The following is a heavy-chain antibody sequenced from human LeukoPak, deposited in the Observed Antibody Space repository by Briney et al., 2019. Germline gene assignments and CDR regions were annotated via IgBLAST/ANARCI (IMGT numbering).Heavy chain of an antibody. J-gene: IGHJ6*03. CDR3: ARGSSGYYSYYYYYYMDV. CDR1: GGSISSSSYY. V-gene: IGHV4-39*01. Sequence: SETLSLTCTVSGGSISSSSYYWGWIRQPPGKGLEWIVSIYYSGSTYYNPSLKSRITISVDTSKNQFSLKLSSVTAADTAVYYCARGSSGYYSYYYYYYMDVWGKGTTVTVSS. CDR2: IYYSGST. D-gene: IGHD3-22*01.